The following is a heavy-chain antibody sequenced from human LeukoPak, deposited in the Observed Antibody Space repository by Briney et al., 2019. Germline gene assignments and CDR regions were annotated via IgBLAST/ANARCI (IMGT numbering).Heavy chain of an antibody. D-gene: IGHD4-11*01. V-gene: IGHV4-4*07. CDR2: IYTSGST. CDR1: GGSISSYY. CDR3: ARPPATVTEEVDWFDP. J-gene: IGHJ5*02. Sequence: SETLSLTCTVSGGSISSYYWSWIRQPAGKGLEWIGRIYTSGSTNYNPSLKSRVTMSVDTSKNQFSLKLSSVTAADTAVYYCARPPATVTEEVDWFDPWGQGTLVTVSS.